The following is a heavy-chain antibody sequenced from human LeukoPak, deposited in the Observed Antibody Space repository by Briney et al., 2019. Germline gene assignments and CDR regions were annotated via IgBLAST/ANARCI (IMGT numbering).Heavy chain of an antibody. J-gene: IGHJ4*02. D-gene: IGHD1-26*01. CDR3: ARFNSGSYQHYFDY. CDR2: IYYSGST. CDR1: GGSISSSSYY. V-gene: IGHV4-39*07. Sequence: SETLSLTCTVSGGSISSSSYYWGWIRQPPGKGLEWIGSIYYSGSTYYNPSLKSRVTISVDTSKNQFSLKLRSVTAADTAVYYCARFNSGSYQHYFDYWGQGTLVTVSS.